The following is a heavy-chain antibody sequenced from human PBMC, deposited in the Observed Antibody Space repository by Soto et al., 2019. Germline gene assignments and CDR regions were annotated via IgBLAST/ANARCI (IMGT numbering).Heavy chain of an antibody. D-gene: IGHD3-16*01. CDR1: RFSFTGSC. CDR2: INAHSGGT. Sequence: SAKVSFKAARFSFTGSCIHWLRQAPGQGLEWMGWINAHSGGTEYAQKFQGRVTLTRDTSIATAYLTLNSLTSDDTDLYYCAKDLTRQLAYWLDPWGQGTQVTVYS. V-gene: IGHV1-2*02. CDR3: AKDLTRQLAYWLDP. J-gene: IGHJ5*02.